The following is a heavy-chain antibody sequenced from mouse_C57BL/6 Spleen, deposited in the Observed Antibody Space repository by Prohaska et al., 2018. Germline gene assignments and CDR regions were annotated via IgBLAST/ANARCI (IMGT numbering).Heavy chain of an antibody. CDR3: TATGTAWFAY. CDR1: GFTFSNYW. D-gene: IGHD4-1*02. Sequence: EVKLEESGGGLVQPGGSMKLSCVASGFTFSNYWMNWVRKSPEKGLEWVAQIRLKSDNYATHYAESVIGRFTISRDDSKSSVYLQMNNLRAEDTGIYYCTATGTAWFAYWGQGTLVTVSA. J-gene: IGHJ3*01. V-gene: IGHV6-3*01. CDR2: IRLKSDNYAT.